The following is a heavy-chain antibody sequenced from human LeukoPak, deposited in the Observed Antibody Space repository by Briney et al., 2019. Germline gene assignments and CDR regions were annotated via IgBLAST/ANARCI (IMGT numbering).Heavy chain of an antibody. CDR1: GGSISSDAYF. V-gene: IGHV4-31*03. CDR3: ARTSIATRHFDC. CDR2: IYYSGST. J-gene: IGHJ4*02. D-gene: IGHD6-6*01. Sequence: SETLSLTCTVSGGSISSDAYFWSWIRQHPGKGLEWIGYIYYSGSTYYNPSLKSRVTISVDTSKNQFSLKLSSVTAADTAVYYCARTSIATRHFDCWGQGTPVTVSS.